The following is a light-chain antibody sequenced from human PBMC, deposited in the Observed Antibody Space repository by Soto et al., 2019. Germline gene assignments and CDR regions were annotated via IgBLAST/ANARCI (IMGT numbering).Light chain of an antibody. CDR2: GAS. CDR1: QTITTY. Sequence: DIQLTQSPSSLSASVGDRVTITCRASQTITTYLSWFQQKPGKAPKLLVYGASSLQSGVPSRFSGSGSGTEFTLTISRLEPEDFAVYYCQLFGSSPRYTFGQGTKLEIK. CDR3: QLFGSSPRYT. J-gene: IGKJ2*01. V-gene: IGKV1-39*02.